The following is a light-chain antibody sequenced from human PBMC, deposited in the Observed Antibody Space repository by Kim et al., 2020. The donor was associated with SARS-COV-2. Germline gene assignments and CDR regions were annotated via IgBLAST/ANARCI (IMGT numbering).Light chain of an antibody. CDR3: QAWDSSTAR. CDR1: KLGDKY. J-gene: IGLJ2*01. Sequence: SYELTQPPSVSVSPGQTASITCSGDKLGDKYACWYQQKPGQSPVLVIYQDSKRPSGIPERFSGSNSGNTATLTLSGTQAMDEADYYCQAWDSSTARFGGG. CDR2: QDS. V-gene: IGLV3-1*01.